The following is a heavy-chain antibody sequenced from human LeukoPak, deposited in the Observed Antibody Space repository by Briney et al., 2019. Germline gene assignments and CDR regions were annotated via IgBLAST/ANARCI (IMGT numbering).Heavy chain of an antibody. Sequence: PGGTLRLSCAASGFIFSTYGMGWVRQAPGKGLEWVSSIKDSSGPNTWYADSVKGRFTISRDNSKSTVYLQMNSLRAEDTAVYYCARDHPNSRDGYNIWGQGTLVTVSS. CDR2: IKDSSGPNT. D-gene: IGHD5-24*01. CDR1: GFIFSTYG. J-gene: IGHJ4*02. CDR3: ARDHPNSRDGYNI. V-gene: IGHV3-23*01.